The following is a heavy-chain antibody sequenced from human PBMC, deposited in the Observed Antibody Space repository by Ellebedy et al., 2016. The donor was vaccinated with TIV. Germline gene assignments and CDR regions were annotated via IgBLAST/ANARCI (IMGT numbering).Heavy chain of an antibody. CDR2: LRDRGTT. D-gene: IGHD3-9*01. Sequence: MPSETLSLTCTVSGDSITSSTYLWGWIRQPPGKGLEWIATLRDRGTTYYNPSLKRRVTISVDTSKNQFSLRLNSVTAADTAIYYCARAIHFDWLLPPAFDYWGRGALVTVSS. CDR1: GDSITSSTYL. CDR3: ARAIHFDWLLPPAFDY. V-gene: IGHV4-39*07. J-gene: IGHJ4*02.